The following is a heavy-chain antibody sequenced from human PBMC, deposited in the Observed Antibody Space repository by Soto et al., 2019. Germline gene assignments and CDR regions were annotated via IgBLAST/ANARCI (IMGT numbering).Heavy chain of an antibody. CDR2: ISGNGDST. CDR3: AKHAAGPYPYSDY. V-gene: IGHV3-23*01. Sequence: PGGSLRLSCAASGFTFSNYAMSWVRRALGKGLEWVSVISGNGDSTYYAGSVKGRFTISRDNSKNTLYLQVNSLRGDDTAVYFSAKHAAGPYPYSDYWCRGTLVTVSS. D-gene: IGHD6-13*01. J-gene: IGHJ4*02. CDR1: GFTFSNYA.